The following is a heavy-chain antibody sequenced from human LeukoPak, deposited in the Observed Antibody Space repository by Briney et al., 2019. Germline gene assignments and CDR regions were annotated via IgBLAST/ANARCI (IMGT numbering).Heavy chain of an antibody. Sequence: PGGSLRLSCAASGFTFSSYAMHWVRQAPGKGLEWVAVISYDGSNKYYADSVKGRFTISRDNSKNTLYLQMNSLRAEDTAVYYCARSSQYYDFWSGYLAPGDYYMDVWGKGTTVTVSS. J-gene: IGHJ6*03. V-gene: IGHV3-30*01. CDR2: ISYDGSNK. CDR1: GFTFSSYA. CDR3: ARSSQYYDFWSGYLAPGDYYMDV. D-gene: IGHD3-3*01.